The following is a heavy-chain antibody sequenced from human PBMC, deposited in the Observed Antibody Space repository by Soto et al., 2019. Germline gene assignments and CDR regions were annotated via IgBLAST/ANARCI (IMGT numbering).Heavy chain of an antibody. CDR2: INPNSGMT. D-gene: IGHD4-17*01. CDR1: GYTFTTYY. CDR3: ARQEMTTLPKFDY. J-gene: IGHJ4*02. Sequence: ASVKVSCKASGYTFTTYYLHWVRQAPGQDLEWMGWINPNSGMTNSAQKFQGRVTMTRDTSITTAYMELSRLNSDDTAVYYCARQEMTTLPKFDYWGQGTQVTVSS. V-gene: IGHV1-2*02.